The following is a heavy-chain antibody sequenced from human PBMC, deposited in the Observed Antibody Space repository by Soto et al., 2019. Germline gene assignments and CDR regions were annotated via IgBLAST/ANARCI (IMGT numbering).Heavy chain of an antibody. J-gene: IGHJ5*02. CDR1: GGSVSRGSYY. V-gene: IGHV4-61*01. CDR2: IYYSGST. D-gene: IGHD3-10*01. CDR3: ARDRGEGWFDP. Sequence: PSETLSLTCTVSGGSVSRGSYYWSWIRQPPGKGLEWIGYIYYSGSTNYNPSLKSRVTISVDTSKNQFSLKLSSVTAADTAVYYCARDRGEGWFDPWGQGTLVTVSS.